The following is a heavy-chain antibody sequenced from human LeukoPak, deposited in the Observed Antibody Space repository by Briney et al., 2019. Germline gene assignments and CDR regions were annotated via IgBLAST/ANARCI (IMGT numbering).Heavy chain of an antibody. V-gene: IGHV3-53*04. Sequence: GGSLRLSCAASGFTVSSNYMSWVRQAPGKGLEWVSVIYSSGSTYYADSVKGRFTISRHNSKNTLYLQMNSLRAEDTAVYYCATRAIYDFWSGPSFDYWGQGTLVTVSS. CDR1: GFTVSSNY. D-gene: IGHD3-3*01. J-gene: IGHJ4*02. CDR2: IYSSGST. CDR3: ATRAIYDFWSGPSFDY.